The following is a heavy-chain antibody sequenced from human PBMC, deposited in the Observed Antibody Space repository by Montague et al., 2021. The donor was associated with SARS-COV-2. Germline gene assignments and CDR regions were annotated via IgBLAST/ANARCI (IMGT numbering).Heavy chain of an antibody. Sequence: SETLSLTRTVSGGSISGHFWSWVRQPPGKGLEWIGYIYYFGTTNYNPSLKTRATFSVDTSKNQLSLMLTSVTAADTAVYFCARNGGAAVRGLLLGMDIWGQGTTVTVSS. V-gene: IGHV4-59*11. CDR3: ARNGGAAVRGLLLGMDI. CDR2: IYYFGTT. D-gene: IGHD2-21*01. CDR1: GGSISGHF. J-gene: IGHJ6*02.